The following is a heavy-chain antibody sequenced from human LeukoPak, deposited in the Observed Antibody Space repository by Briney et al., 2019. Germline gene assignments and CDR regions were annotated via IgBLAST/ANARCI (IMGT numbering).Heavy chain of an antibody. CDR2: ISYDGSNK. V-gene: IGHV3-30-3*01. D-gene: IGHD3-22*01. CDR3: ARTREPNSYYYDSSGYYFDY. J-gene: IGHJ4*02. CDR1: GFTFSSYA. Sequence: GGSLRLSCAASGFTFSSYAMHWVRQAPGKGLEWVAVISYDGSNKYYADSVKGRFTISRDNSKNTLYLQMNSLRAEDTVVYYCARTREPNSYYYDSSGYYFDYWGQGTLVTVSS.